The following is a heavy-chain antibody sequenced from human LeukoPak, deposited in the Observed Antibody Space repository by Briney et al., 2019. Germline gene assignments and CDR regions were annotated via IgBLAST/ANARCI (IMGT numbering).Heavy chain of an antibody. J-gene: IGHJ4*02. D-gene: IGHD1-26*01. Sequence: GASVKISCKASEYTIRNYYMHWVRQAPGQGLEWMGLINPRDESIDYAQNLEGRVTVTRDTSTSTVYLELTSLRSDDTAVYYCARDSVGVPTDFDYWGQGTLVTVSS. CDR3: ARDSVGVPTDFDY. CDR1: EYTIRNYY. CDR2: INPRDESI. V-gene: IGHV1-46*01.